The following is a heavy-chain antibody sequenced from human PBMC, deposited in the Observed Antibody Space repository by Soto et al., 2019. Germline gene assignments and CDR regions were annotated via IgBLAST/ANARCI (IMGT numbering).Heavy chain of an antibody. D-gene: IGHD2-2*01. CDR1: GYSFTSYW. V-gene: IGHV5-10-1*01. CDR2: IDPSDSYT. J-gene: IGHJ5*02. CDR3: ASSLTYCSSTSCLGNWFDP. Sequence: GESLKIYCKGSGYSFTSYWISWVRQMPGKGLEWMGRIDPSDSYTNYSPSFQGHVTISADKSISTAYLQWSSLKASDTAMYYCASSLTYCSSTSCLGNWFDPWGQGTLVTVSS.